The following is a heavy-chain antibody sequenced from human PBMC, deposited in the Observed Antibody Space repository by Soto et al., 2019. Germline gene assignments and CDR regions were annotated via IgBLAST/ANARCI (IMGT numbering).Heavy chain of an antibody. CDR3: AKDVGPTVTTYYYYGMDV. V-gene: IGHV3-30*18. D-gene: IGHD4-4*01. CDR1: GFTFSSYG. J-gene: IGHJ6*02. CDR2: ISYDGSNK. Sequence: PGGSLRLSCAASGFTFSSYGMHWVRQAPGEGLEWVAVISYDGSNKYYADSVKGRFTISRDNSKNTLYLQMNSLRAEDTAVYYCAKDVGPTVTTYYYYGMDVWGQGTTVTVS.